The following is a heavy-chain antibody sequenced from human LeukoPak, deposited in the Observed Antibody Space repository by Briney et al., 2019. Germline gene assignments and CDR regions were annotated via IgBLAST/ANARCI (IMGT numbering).Heavy chain of an antibody. J-gene: IGHJ5*02. Sequence: ASVKVSCKASGGTFSSYAISWVRQAPGQGLEWMGWISAYNGNTNYAQKLQGRVTMTTDTSTSTAYMELRSLRSDDTAVYYCARGSADYDILSFDPWGQGTLVTVSS. V-gene: IGHV1-18*01. D-gene: IGHD3-9*01. CDR1: GGTFSSYA. CDR2: ISAYNGNT. CDR3: ARGSADYDILSFDP.